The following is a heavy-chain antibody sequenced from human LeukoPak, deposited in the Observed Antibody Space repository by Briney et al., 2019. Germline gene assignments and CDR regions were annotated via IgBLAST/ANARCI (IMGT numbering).Heavy chain of an antibody. J-gene: IGHJ4*02. CDR3: ARRKNNWNGTDFDY. D-gene: IGHD1-1*01. Sequence: GGSLRLSCAASGFTFSSYAMHWVRQAPGKGLEWVAVITYGGSNKYYADSVKGRFTISRDNSKNTLYLQMNSLRAEDTAVYYGARRKNNWNGTDFDYWGQGTLVTVSS. V-gene: IGHV3-30-3*01. CDR2: ITYGGSNK. CDR1: GFTFSSYA.